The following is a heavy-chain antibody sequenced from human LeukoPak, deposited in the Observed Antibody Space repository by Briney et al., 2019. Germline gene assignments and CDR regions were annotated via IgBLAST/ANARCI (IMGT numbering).Heavy chain of an antibody. Sequence: GGSLRLSCAASGFTFSSYWMHWVRQAPGKGLVWVSRINSDGSSTSYADSVKGRFTISRDNAKNSAYLQMNSLRAEDTAVYYCARGDRSSWYYRYWGQGTLVTVSS. J-gene: IGHJ4*02. D-gene: IGHD6-13*01. V-gene: IGHV3-74*01. CDR1: GFTFSSYW. CDR2: INSDGSST. CDR3: ARGDRSSWYYRY.